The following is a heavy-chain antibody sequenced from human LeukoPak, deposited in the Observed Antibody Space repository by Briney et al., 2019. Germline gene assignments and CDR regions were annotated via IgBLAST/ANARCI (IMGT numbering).Heavy chain of an antibody. V-gene: IGHV3-33*01. J-gene: IGHJ4*02. CDR1: GFSFSNYG. CDR2: IWYDGSNK. D-gene: IGHD1-1*01. Sequence: GGSLRLSCAASGFSFSNYGMHWVRQAPGKGLEWVAVIWYDGSNKYYADSVKGRFTISRDNSKNTLYVQMSSLRAEDTAVYYCARHVQYDYVDYWGQGTLVTVSS. CDR3: ARHVQYDYVDY.